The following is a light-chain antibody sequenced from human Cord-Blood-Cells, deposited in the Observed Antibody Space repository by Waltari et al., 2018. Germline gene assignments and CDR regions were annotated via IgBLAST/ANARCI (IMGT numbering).Light chain of an antibody. CDR2: GNS. J-gene: IGLJ3*02. CDR3: QSYDSSLSGSV. CDR1: SSNIGAGYD. V-gene: IGLV1-40*01. Sequence: QSVLTQPPSVSGAPGQRVTIPCNGSSSNIGAGYDVHWYQQRPGTAPKLLIYGNSNRPSGVPDRFSGSKSGTSASLAITGLQAEDEADYYCQSYDSSLSGSVFGGGTKLTVL.